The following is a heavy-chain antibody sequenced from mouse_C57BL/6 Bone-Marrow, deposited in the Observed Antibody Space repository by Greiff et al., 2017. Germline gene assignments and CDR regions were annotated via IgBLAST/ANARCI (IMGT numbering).Heavy chain of an antibody. CDR2: IDPSDSYT. D-gene: IGHD1-1*01. J-gene: IGHJ1*03. CDR1: GYTFTSYW. CDR3: ARGGGYYGSLVV. V-gene: IGHV1-50*01. Sequence: QVQLQQPGAELVKPGASVKLSCKASGYTFTSYWMQWVKQRPGQGLEWIGEIDPSDSYTNYNQKFKGKATLTVDTSSSTAYMQLSSLTSEDSAVYYCARGGGYYGSLVVWGTGTTVTVSS.